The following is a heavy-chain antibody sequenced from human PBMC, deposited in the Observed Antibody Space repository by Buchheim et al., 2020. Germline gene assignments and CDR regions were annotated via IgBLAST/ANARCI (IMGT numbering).Heavy chain of an antibody. V-gene: IGHV1-18*04. Sequence: QVQLVQSGAEVKKPGASVKVSCKASGYTFTSYGISWVRQAPGQGLEWMGWISAYNGNTNYAQKLPGRVTMTTDTSTSKTNMELRSLRSDDTAVYYCARLNYYDFWSGYYYPDYWGQGTL. D-gene: IGHD3-3*01. CDR2: ISAYNGNT. CDR1: GYTFTSYG. CDR3: ARLNYYDFWSGYYYPDY. J-gene: IGHJ4*02.